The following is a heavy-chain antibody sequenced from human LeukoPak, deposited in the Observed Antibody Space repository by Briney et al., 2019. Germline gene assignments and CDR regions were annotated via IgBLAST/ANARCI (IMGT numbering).Heavy chain of an antibody. D-gene: IGHD4-23*01. V-gene: IGHV3-21*01. CDR1: GFTFSSYS. J-gene: IGHJ6*03. Sequence: GGSLRLSCAASGFTFSSYSVNWVRQAPGKGLEWVSSISSSSSYIYYADSVKGRFTISRDNAKNSLYLQMNSLRAEDTAVYYCARDDYGGYNYYYMDVWGKGTTVTISS. CDR2: ISSSSSYI. CDR3: ARDDYGGYNYYYMDV.